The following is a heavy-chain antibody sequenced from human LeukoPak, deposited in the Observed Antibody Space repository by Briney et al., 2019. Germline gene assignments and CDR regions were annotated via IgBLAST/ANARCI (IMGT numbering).Heavy chain of an antibody. Sequence: PSETLSLTCTVSGVSISSGGYYWSWIRQPPGKGLEWIGYIYHSGSTYYNPSLKSRVTISVDRSKNQFSLKLSSVTAADTAVYYCARVITIFGVVIRYFDYWGQGTLVTVSS. J-gene: IGHJ4*02. V-gene: IGHV4-30-2*01. CDR1: GVSISSGGYY. D-gene: IGHD3-3*01. CDR2: IYHSGST. CDR3: ARVITIFGVVIRYFDY.